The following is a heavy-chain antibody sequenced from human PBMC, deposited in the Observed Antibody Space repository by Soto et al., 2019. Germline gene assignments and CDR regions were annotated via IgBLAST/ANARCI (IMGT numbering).Heavy chain of an antibody. J-gene: IGHJ5*02. V-gene: IGHV1-46*01. CDR2: INPSGGST. D-gene: IGHD3-3*01. CDR1: GYTFTSYY. Sequence: QVQLVQSGAEVKKPGASVKVSCKASGYTFTSYYMHWVRQAPGQGLEWMGIINPSGGSTSYAQKFQVRVTMTRDTSTSTVYMELSSLRSEDTAVYYCARGSITIFGVVINDNWFDPWGQGTLVTVSS. CDR3: ARGSITIFGVVINDNWFDP.